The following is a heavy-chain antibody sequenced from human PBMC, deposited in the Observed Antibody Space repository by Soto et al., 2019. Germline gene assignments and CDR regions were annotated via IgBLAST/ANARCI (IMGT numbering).Heavy chain of an antibody. CDR3: ARGRMTGTTYEVFDI. CDR1: GYTFAGSY. D-gene: IGHD1-1*01. CDR2: IDPSGGST. Sequence: ASVKVSCKASGYTFAGSYMHWVRQAPGQGLEWMGIIDPSGGSTSYEQKFQGRVTMTRDTSTSTVYMELSSLRSEDTAVYYCARGRMTGTTYEVFDIWGHGTLVTVSS. J-gene: IGHJ3*02. V-gene: IGHV1-46*01.